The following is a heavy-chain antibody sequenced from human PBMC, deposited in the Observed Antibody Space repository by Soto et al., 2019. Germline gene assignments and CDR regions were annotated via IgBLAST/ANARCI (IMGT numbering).Heavy chain of an antibody. D-gene: IGHD3-22*01. Sequence: ASVKVSCKASGYTFTGYYMHWVRQAPGQGLEWMGWINPNSGGTNYAQKFQGRVTMTRDTSISTAYMELSRLRSDDTAVYYCHTYYYDSSGTGGAYWGQGTLVTAPQ. J-gene: IGHJ4*02. CDR1: GYTFTGYY. V-gene: IGHV1-2*02. CDR2: INPNSGGT. CDR3: HTYYYDSSGTGGAY.